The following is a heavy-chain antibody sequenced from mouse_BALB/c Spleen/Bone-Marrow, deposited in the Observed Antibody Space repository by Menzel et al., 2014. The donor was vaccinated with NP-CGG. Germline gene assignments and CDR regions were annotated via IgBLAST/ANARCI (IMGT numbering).Heavy chain of an antibody. CDR3: ARYRCYGSSYAMDY. CDR1: GFNIKDTY. J-gene: IGHJ4*01. Sequence: VELQQSGVELVKPGASVKLSCTASGFNIKDTYMHWVMQRPEQGLEWIGRIDPANGNTKYDPKFQGKATITADTSSNTAYLQLSSLTSEDTDVYYCARYRCYGSSYAMDYWGQGPPATVSS. V-gene: IGHV14-3*02. CDR2: IDPANGNT. D-gene: IGHD1-1*01.